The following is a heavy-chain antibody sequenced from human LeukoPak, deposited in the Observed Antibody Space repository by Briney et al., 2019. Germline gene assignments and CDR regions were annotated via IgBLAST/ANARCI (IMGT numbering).Heavy chain of an antibody. CDR1: GSTFTDHY. CDR3: ERDDNWGPPY. CDR2: IHPGRGDT. V-gene: IGHV1-2*02. J-gene: IGHJ4*02. D-gene: IGHD7-27*01. Sequence: GASVTVCCPAVGSTFTDHYFTWLRQAPGQGIEWMGWIHPGRGDTNIAQKFQGRVSLTRDMSISTAYMELSRLTSDDAAVYYCERDDNWGPPYWGQGTLVSVSS.